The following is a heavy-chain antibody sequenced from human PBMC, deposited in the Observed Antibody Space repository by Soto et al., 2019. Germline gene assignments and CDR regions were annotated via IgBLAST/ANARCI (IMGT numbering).Heavy chain of an antibody. CDR2: INPNGGGT. D-gene: IGHD3-10*01. V-gene: IGHV1-2*02. Sequence: ASVKVSFKASGYTFTAYYIHWLRQAPGQGLEWMGWINPNGGGTKYAQRFQGRVTMTRDTSINTAYMELTRLTSDDTAVYYCARAVHTMIQGVRFRVDQWGQGTLVTVSS. CDR3: ARAVHTMIQGVRFRVDQ. CDR1: GYTFTAYY. J-gene: IGHJ4*02.